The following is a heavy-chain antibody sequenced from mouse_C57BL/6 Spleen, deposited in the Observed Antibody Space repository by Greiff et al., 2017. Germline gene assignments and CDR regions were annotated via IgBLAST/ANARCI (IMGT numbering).Heavy chain of an antibody. CDR1: GYTFTDYN. V-gene: IGHV1-18*01. D-gene: IGHD2-2*01. J-gene: IGHJ4*01. CDR2: INPNNGGT. Sequence: EVQLQQSGPELVKPGASVKIPCKASGYTFTDYNMGWVKQSHGKSLEWIGDINPNNGGTIYNQKFKGKATLTVDKSSSTAYMELRSLTSEDTAVYYCARNYYGHDGNAMDYWGQGTSVTVSS. CDR3: ARNYYGHDGNAMDY.